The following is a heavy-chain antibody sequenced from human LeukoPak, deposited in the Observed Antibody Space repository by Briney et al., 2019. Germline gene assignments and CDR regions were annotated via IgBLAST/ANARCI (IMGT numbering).Heavy chain of an antibody. CDR3: ARLPDCSSNTCYNDY. V-gene: IGHV4-39*01. Sequence: SETLSLTCTVSGGSISSTLFYWGWIRQPPGKGLEWIGSIYHGGDTYYNPSLKSRVTISVDTSKNLFSLKLRSVTAADTAVYYCARLPDCSSNTCYNDYWGQGTLVTVSS. CDR2: IYHGGDT. J-gene: IGHJ4*02. CDR1: GGSISSTLFY. D-gene: IGHD2-2*02.